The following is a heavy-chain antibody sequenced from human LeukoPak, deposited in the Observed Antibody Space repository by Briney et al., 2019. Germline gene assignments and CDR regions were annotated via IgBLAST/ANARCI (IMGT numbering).Heavy chain of an antibody. D-gene: IGHD3-16*01. CDR1: GYSFADYH. Sequence: ASVKVSCKASGYSFADYHIHWVRQAPGQGLEWMGIINPRGGSTTYAQKFQGRVTMTRDSSANTVSMEVNSLRSDDTAMYYCGRDRFTWGSHHFPEHWGQATLVTVSS. CDR3: GRDRFTWGSHHFPEH. J-gene: IGHJ1*01. V-gene: IGHV1-46*01. CDR2: INPRGGST.